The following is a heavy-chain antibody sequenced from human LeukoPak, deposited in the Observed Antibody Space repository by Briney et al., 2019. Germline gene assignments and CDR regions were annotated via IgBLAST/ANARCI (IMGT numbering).Heavy chain of an antibody. V-gene: IGHV3-21*01. CDR2: ISSSSTWI. CDR1: RFTFSSYS. Sequence: GGSLRLSCAASRFTFSSYSMNWVRQAPGQGLEWVSSISSSSTWIFYADSVMGRFTISRDNAKNSLFLQMNGLRAEDTAVYYCVRGYIDNLGYSPRSSFDTWGQGTLVTVSS. D-gene: IGHD3-22*01. J-gene: IGHJ4*02. CDR3: VRGYIDNLGYSPRSSFDT.